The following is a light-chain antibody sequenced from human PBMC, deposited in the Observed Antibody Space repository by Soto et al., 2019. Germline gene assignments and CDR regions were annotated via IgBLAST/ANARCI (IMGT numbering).Light chain of an antibody. J-gene: IGLJ2*01. V-gene: IGLV2-8*01. CDR3: SSYGGTNNFVL. Sequence: QSALTQPPSASGSPGQSVTISCTGTSRDVGGYNYVSWYQQHPGKAPKVMIYEVNKRPSGVPDRFSGSKSGNTASLTVSGLQAEDEADYYCSSYGGTNNFVLFGGGTKLTVL. CDR2: EVN. CDR1: SRDVGGYNY.